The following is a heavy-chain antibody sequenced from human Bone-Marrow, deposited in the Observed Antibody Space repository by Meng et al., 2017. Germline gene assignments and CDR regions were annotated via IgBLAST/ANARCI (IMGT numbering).Heavy chain of an antibody. Sequence: GGSLRLSCAASGFTFSSYSMNWVRQAPGKGLEWVSSISSSSSYIYYADSVKGRFTISRDNAKNSLYLQMNSLRAEDTAVYYCARDPLYCGGDCSINWCDPWGQGTLVTVSS. D-gene: IGHD2-21*02. V-gene: IGHV3-21*01. CDR2: ISSSSSYI. CDR3: ARDPLYCGGDCSINWCDP. J-gene: IGHJ5*02. CDR1: GFTFSSYS.